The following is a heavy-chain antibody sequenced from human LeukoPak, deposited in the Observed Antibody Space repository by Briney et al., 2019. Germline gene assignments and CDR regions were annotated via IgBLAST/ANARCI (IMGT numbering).Heavy chain of an antibody. V-gene: IGHV3-20*04. CDR1: GFTFDDYG. D-gene: IGHD3-22*01. J-gene: IGHJ4*02. CDR2: VNWNGGST. Sequence: GGSLRLSCAASGFTFDDYGMSWVRQAPGKGLEWISGVNWNGGSTGYADSVKGRFTISRDNAKNSLYLQMNSLRLEDTAIYYCAKEAYEFHYYFDSWGQGTLVTVSS. CDR3: AKEAYEFHYYFDS.